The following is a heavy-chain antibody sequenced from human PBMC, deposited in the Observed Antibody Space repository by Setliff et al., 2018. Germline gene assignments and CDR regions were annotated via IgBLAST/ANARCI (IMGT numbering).Heavy chain of an antibody. CDR3: ARENGYCSGGACYFMFDY. J-gene: IGHJ4*02. V-gene: IGHV4-59*11. D-gene: IGHD2-15*01. CDR1: GGSSSSHY. Sequence: SETLSITCTVSGGSSSSHYWSWIRQPPGKGLEWIGYIHYSGTTNYNPSLKSRVTLSLDTAKNQFSLELRAVTAADTALYYCARENGYCSGGACYFMFDYWGQGTLVTVSS. CDR2: IHYSGTT.